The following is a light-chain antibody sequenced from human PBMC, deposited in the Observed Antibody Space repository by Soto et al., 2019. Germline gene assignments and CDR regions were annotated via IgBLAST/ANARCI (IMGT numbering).Light chain of an antibody. Sequence: ILMTQSPATLSVSPGERATLSCRASQSVSNNLAWYQQTPGQAPRLLIYDASTRATGIPARFSGSGSGTEFTLTISGLQSEEFAVYYCQQYNNWPPWTLGQGTKVEIK. J-gene: IGKJ1*01. CDR2: DAS. V-gene: IGKV3-15*01. CDR3: QQYNNWPPWT. CDR1: QSVSNN.